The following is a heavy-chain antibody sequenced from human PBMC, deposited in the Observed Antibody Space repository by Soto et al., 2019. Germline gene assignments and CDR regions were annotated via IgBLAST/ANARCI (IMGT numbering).Heavy chain of an antibody. J-gene: IGHJ6*02. Sequence: GGSLRLSCAASGFTCSSYAMSWVRQAPGKGLEWVSAISGSGGSTYYEDSVKGRFTISRDNSKNTLYLQMNSLRAEDTAVYYCAKDNSSSWYYYGMDVWGQGTTVTVSS. D-gene: IGHD6-13*01. CDR1: GFTCSSYA. V-gene: IGHV3-23*01. CDR3: AKDNSSSWYYYGMDV. CDR2: ISGSGGST.